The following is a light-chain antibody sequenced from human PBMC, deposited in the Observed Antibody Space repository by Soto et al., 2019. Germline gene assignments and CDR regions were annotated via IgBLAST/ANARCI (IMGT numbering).Light chain of an antibody. CDR1: QSVSSSY. J-gene: IGKJ3*01. Sequence: EIVLTQSPGTLSLSPGERATLSCRASQSVSSSYLGWYQQKPGQAPRLLIYGASSRATGVPARFSGSGSGTEFTLTINSLQSEDFAVYFCQQYDNLPLTFGPGTKVDIK. V-gene: IGKV3-20*01. CDR2: GAS. CDR3: QQYDNLPLT.